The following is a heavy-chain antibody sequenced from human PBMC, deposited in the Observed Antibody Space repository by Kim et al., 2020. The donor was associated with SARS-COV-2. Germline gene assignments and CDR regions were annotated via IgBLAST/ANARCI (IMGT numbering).Heavy chain of an antibody. V-gene: IGHV3-33*01. Sequence: GGSLRLSCAASGFTFSSYGMHWVRQAPGKGLEWVAVILYDGSNKYYADSVKGRFTISRDNSKNTLYLQMNSLRAEDTAVYYCAREADSSSWYDGYWGQGTLVTVSS. CDR2: ILYDGSNK. CDR1: GFTFSSYG. J-gene: IGHJ4*02. CDR3: AREADSSSWYDGY. D-gene: IGHD6-13*01.